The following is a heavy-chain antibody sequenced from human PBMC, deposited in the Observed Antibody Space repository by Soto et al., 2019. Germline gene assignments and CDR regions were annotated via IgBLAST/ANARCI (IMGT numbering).Heavy chain of an antibody. Sequence: QLQLQESGPGLVKPSETLSLTCTVSGGSISSSSYYWGWIRQTPGKGLEWIGSIYYSGSTYYNPSLKSRVTISVDTSKNQFSLKLSSVTAADTAVYYCARGGDYVTDYWGQGTLVTVSS. CDR1: GGSISSSSYY. V-gene: IGHV4-39*01. D-gene: IGHD4-17*01. J-gene: IGHJ4*02. CDR2: IYYSGST. CDR3: ARGGDYVTDY.